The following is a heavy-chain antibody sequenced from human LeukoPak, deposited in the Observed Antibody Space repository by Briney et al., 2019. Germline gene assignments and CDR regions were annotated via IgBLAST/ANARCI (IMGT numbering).Heavy chain of an antibody. D-gene: IGHD4-23*01. CDR1: GGSISDYF. Sequence: SETLSLTCAVSGGSISDYFWSWIRQPAGKGLEWIGRIYTGGNTNYNPSLRSRVTMSVDTSKNQVSLKLSSVTAADTAVYYCARGERWYTLGYWGQGTLVTVSS. CDR2: IYTGGNT. CDR3: ARGERWYTLGY. V-gene: IGHV4-4*07. J-gene: IGHJ4*02.